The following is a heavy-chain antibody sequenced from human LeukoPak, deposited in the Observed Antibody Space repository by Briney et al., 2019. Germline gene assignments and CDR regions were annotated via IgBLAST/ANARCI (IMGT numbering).Heavy chain of an antibody. V-gene: IGHV4-59*08. CDR2: IYYSGST. CDR1: GGSISSYY. CDR3: ARHAAPLTGYFDL. Sequence: SETLSLTCTVSGGSISSYYWSWLRQPPGKGLEWIGYIYYSGSTNYNPPLKSRVTISVDTSTIQFYLKLSSVTAADTAVYYCARHAAPLTGYFDLWGRGTLVTVSS. J-gene: IGHJ2*01.